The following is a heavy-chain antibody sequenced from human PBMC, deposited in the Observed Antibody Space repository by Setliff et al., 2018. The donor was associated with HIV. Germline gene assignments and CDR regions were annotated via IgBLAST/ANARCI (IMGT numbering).Heavy chain of an antibody. V-gene: IGHV3-49*03. CDR2: TRRKTFGGTT. CDR1: GFTFGDYD. CDR3: TRKTYSSGWNHIDY. J-gene: IGHJ4*02. Sequence: GGSLRLSCTASGFTFGDYDMTWSRQAPGKGLEWVGFTRRKTFGGTTEYAASVKGRFTISRDDSKSIAYLQMNSLKTEDTAVYYCTRKTYSSGWNHIDYWGQGTLVTV. D-gene: IGHD6-19*01.